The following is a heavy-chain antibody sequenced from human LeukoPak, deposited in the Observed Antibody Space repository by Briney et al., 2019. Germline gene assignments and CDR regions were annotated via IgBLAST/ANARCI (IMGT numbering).Heavy chain of an antibody. CDR2: IYSGGST. CDR3: ARERRPYDILTGSNYYYGMDV. CDR1: GFTVSSNY. J-gene: IGHJ6*04. D-gene: IGHD3-9*01. V-gene: IGHV3-53*01. Sequence: GGSLRLSCAASGFTVSSNYMSWVRQAPGKGLEWVSVIYSGGSTYYADSVKGRFTISRDNSKNTLYPQMNSLRAEDTAVYYCARERRPYDILTGSNYYYGMDVWGKGTTVTVSS.